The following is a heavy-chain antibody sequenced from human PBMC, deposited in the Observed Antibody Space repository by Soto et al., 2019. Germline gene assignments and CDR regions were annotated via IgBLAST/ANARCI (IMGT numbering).Heavy chain of an antibody. D-gene: IGHD3-10*01. J-gene: IGHJ6*02. V-gene: IGHV1-18*01. CDR2: ISAYNGNT. CDR3: ASYYYGSGSYYSYYGMDV. CDR1: GYTFTSYG. Sequence: QVQLVQSGAEVKKPGASVKVSCKASGYTFTSYGITWVRQAPGQGLEWMGWISAYNGNTNYAQKLQGRVTMTTDTXTXTXXIELRSLRSDDTAVYYCASYYYGSGSYYSYYGMDVWGQGTTVTVSS.